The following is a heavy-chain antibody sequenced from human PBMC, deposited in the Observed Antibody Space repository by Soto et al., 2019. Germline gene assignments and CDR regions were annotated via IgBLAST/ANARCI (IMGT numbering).Heavy chain of an antibody. V-gene: IGHV4-39*01. D-gene: IGHD1-1*01. J-gene: IGHJ5*02. CDR1: GGSISSADYY. Sequence: SETLSLTCTVSGGSISSADYYWGWVRQPPGKGLEWIASIYYSGSTYDNPSPNSRVTISVDTSKNQFSLNLNSVTATDTAVYYCARQGTITAFNSWGQGILVTVSS. CDR3: ARQGTITAFNS. CDR2: IYYSGST.